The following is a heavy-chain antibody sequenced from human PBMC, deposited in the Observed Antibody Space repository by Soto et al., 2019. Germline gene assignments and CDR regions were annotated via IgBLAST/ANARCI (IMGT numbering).Heavy chain of an antibody. Sequence: SETLSLTCAVYGGSFSGYYWSWIRQPPGKGLEWIGEINHSGSTNYNPSLKSRVTISVDTSKNQFSLKLSSVTAADTAVYYCARYYDCWSGYLPSYYGMEVWGQATRVTFAS. V-gene: IGHV4-34*01. CDR1: GGSFSGYY. J-gene: IGHJ6*02. D-gene: IGHD3-3*01. CDR2: INHSGST. CDR3: ARYYDCWSGYLPSYYGMEV.